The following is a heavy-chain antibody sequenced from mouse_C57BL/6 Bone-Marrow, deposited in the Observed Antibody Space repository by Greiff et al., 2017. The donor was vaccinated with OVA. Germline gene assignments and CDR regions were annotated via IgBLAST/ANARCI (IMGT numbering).Heavy chain of an antibody. J-gene: IGHJ4*01. CDR3: ARRGSNYGGGAMDY. V-gene: IGHV5-2*01. CDR2: INSDGGST. D-gene: IGHD2-5*01. CDR1: EYEFPSHD. Sequence: EVQVVESGGGLVQPGESLKLSCESNEYEFPSHDMSWVRKTPEKRLELVAAINSDGGSTYYPDTMERRFIISRDNTKKTLYLQMSSLRSEDTALYYCARRGSNYGGGAMDYWGQGTSVTVSS.